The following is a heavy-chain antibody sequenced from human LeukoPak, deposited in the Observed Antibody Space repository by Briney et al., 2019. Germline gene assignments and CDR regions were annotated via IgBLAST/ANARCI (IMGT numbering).Heavy chain of an antibody. D-gene: IGHD3-10*01. CDR2: INSDGSST. J-gene: IGHJ3*02. CDR3: GSKYYYDAFDI. Sequence: SGGSLRLSCAASGFTFSSNWMHWVRQAPGKGLEWVSRINSDGSSTSYADFVKGRFTISRDNAKNTLYLQMNSLRAEDTAVYYCGSKYYYDAFDIWGQGTMVTVSS. CDR1: GFTFSSNW. V-gene: IGHV3-74*01.